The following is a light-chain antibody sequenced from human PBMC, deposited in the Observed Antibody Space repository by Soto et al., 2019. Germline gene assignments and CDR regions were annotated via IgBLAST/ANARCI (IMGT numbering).Light chain of an antibody. CDR1: QALSNY. CDR2: KAS. V-gene: IGKV1-5*03. Sequence: DIQMTQSPSTLSGSVGDRVTITCRASQALSNYLAWYQQKPGKAPKLLIYKASSLESGVPSRFSGSGSGTEFTLTISSLQPDDFATYYCQQYNSYPWTFGQGTKVDIK. CDR3: QQYNSYPWT. J-gene: IGKJ1*01.